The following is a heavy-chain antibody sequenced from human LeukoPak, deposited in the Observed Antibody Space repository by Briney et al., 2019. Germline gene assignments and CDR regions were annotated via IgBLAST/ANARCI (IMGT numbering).Heavy chain of an antibody. Sequence: PSETLSLTCAVSGGSISSSNWWSWVRQPPGKGLEWIGEIYHSGSTNYNPSLKSRVTISVDKSKNQFSLKLSSVTAADTAVYYCASLCQTAMVGDWFDPWGQGTLVTVSS. J-gene: IGHJ5*02. CDR1: GGSISSSNW. V-gene: IGHV4-4*02. CDR2: IYHSGST. CDR3: ASLCQTAMVGDWFDP. D-gene: IGHD5-18*01.